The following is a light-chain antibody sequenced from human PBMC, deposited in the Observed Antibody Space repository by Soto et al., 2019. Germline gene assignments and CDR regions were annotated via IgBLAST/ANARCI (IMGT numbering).Light chain of an antibody. J-gene: IGLJ2*01. CDR3: SSYTSINTRI. V-gene: IGLV2-14*01. CDR2: DVS. CDR1: SSDVGGYNY. Sequence: QSALTQPASVSGSPGQSITTSCTGTSSDVGGYNYVSWYQQHPGKAPKLMIYDVSYRPSGVSNRFSGSKSGNTASLTISGLQAEDEADYYCSSYTSINTRIFGGGTKVTVL.